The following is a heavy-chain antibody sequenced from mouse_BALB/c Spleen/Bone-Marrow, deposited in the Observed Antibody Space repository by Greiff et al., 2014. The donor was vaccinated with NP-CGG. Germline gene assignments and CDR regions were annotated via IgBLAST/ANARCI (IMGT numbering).Heavy chain of an antibody. CDR3: SRGRRDALDY. CDR1: GYTFTSYY. V-gene: IGHV1S81*02. J-gene: IGHJ4*01. Sequence: VQLQQSGAELVKPGASVKLSCKASGYTFTSYYMYWVKQRPGQGLEWFGEINPSNGGTNFNEKFKNKATLTVDKSSSTAYMQRSSLTPEDSAVYYCSRGRRDALDYWGQGTSVTVSS. CDR2: INPSNGGT.